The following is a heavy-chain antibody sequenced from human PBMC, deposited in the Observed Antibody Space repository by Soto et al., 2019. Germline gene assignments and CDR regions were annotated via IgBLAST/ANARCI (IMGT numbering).Heavy chain of an antibody. Sequence: ASVKVSCKASGYTFTSYGISWVRQAPGQGLEWMGWISAYNGNTNYAQKLQGRVTMTTDTSTSTAYMELRSLRSDDTAVYYCARDSGGPIVAAGLGWFDPWGQGTLVTVSS. J-gene: IGHJ5*02. D-gene: IGHD6-13*01. CDR1: GYTFTSYG. V-gene: IGHV1-18*01. CDR2: ISAYNGNT. CDR3: ARDSGGPIVAAGLGWFDP.